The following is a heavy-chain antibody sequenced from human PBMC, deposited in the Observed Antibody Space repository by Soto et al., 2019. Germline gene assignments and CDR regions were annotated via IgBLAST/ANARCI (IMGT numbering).Heavy chain of an antibody. D-gene: IGHD3-22*01. J-gene: IGHJ4*02. Sequence: SETLSLTCTVSGGSIRDYYWSWIRQPPGKGLEWIGYIYYTGTTTYNPSLKSRLTISEDTSKNQFSLKLRSVTSADTAVYYCARLGGYYQAFHNWGQGTLVTVS. CDR2: IYYTGTT. CDR1: GGSIRDYY. CDR3: ARLGGYYQAFHN. V-gene: IGHV4-59*08.